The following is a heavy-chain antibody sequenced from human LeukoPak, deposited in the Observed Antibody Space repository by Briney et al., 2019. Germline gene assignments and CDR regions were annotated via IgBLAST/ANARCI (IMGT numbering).Heavy chain of an antibody. Sequence: AGGSLRLSCAASGFTFSSYGMSWVRQAPGKGLEWVSAIGGRDGRTYYADSVKGRFTISRDNSKNTLYVQMNSLRAEDTAVYYCAKGHYYGSGSLDYWGQGTLVTVSS. V-gene: IGHV3-23*01. D-gene: IGHD3-10*01. CDR3: AKGHYYGSGSLDY. CDR2: IGGRDGRT. CDR1: GFTFSSYG. J-gene: IGHJ4*02.